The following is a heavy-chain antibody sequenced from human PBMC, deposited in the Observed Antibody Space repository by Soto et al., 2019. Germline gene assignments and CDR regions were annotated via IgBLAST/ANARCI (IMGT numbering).Heavy chain of an antibody. CDR2: ISSSSRYT. V-gene: IGHV3-11*06. D-gene: IGHD3-22*01. CDR3: PRGDSSGYYPYYFDY. CDR1: GFTFSDYY. J-gene: IGHJ4*02. Sequence: QVQLVESGGGLVKPGGSLRLSCAASGFTFSDYYMSWIRQAPGKGLEWVSYISSSSRYTNYADSVKGRFTISRDNAKNSLYLQMNSLRAEDTAVYYCPRGDSSGYYPYYFDYWGQGTLVTVSS.